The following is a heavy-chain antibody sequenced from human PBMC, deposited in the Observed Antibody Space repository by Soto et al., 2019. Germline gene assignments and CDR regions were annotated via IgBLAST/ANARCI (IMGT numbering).Heavy chain of an antibody. CDR1: GDSISSHY. Sequence: QVQLQESGPGLVKPSETLSLTCTVSGDSISSHYWSWIRQPAGKGLEWIGRIYPSGSTNYNPSLNSRVTMSVDTSKNQFSLRLSSVTAADTAVYYCARAWYSSSWYEDYWGRGTLVTFSS. V-gene: IGHV4-4*07. CDR2: IYPSGST. D-gene: IGHD6-13*01. J-gene: IGHJ4*02. CDR3: ARAWYSSSWYEDY.